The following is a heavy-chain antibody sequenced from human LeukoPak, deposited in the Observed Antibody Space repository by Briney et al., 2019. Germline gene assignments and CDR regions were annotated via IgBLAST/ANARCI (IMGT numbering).Heavy chain of an antibody. V-gene: IGHV4-30-4*07. J-gene: IGHJ4*02. CDR3: ARLAKSSSWYGPYYFDY. CDR1: GGSISSGGYS. Sequence: SETLSLTCAVSGGSISSGGYSWSWIRQLPGKGLEWIGYIYYSGSTYYNPSLKSRVTISVDTSKNQFSLKLSSVTAADTAVYYCARLAKSSSWYGPYYFDYWGQGTLVTVSS. CDR2: IYYSGST. D-gene: IGHD6-13*01.